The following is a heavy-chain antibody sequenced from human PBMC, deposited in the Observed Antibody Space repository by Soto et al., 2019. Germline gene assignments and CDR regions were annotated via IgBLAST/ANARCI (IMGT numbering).Heavy chain of an antibody. CDR3: ARETRITIFGVVTSYGMDV. CDR1: GGSVNSGSHC. Sequence: SETLCLTCTVSGGSVNSGSHCWSWIRQPPGKGLEWIGYIYYSGSTNYNPSLKSRVTISVDTSKNQFSLKLSSVTAADTAVYYCARETRITIFGVVTSYGMDVWGQGTTVTVSS. CDR2: IYYSGST. D-gene: IGHD3-3*01. V-gene: IGHV4-61*01. J-gene: IGHJ6*02.